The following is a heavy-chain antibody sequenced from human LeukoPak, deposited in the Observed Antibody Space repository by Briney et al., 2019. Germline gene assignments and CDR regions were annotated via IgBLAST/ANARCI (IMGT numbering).Heavy chain of an antibody. V-gene: IGHV3-33*05. D-gene: IGHD1-1*01. CDR2: ISPDGINK. CDR1: GFTFDAFG. Sequence: GGSLRLSCAASGFTFDAFGMQWVRQAPGKGLEWLAFISPDGINKKYADSLKGRSTISRDNSEETLYLQVDDLRVEDTGVYICARDWKESHSPYYMDIWGRGTTVIVSS. CDR3: ARDWKESHSPYYMDI. J-gene: IGHJ6*03.